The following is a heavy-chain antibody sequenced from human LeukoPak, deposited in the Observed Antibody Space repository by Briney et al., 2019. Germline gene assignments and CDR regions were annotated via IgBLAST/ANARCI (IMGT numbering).Heavy chain of an antibody. J-gene: IGHJ3*02. CDR3: TRNRLGSCFTDAFDI. D-gene: IGHD1-26*01. Sequence: PGGSLRLSCAASGFTFSGSAMHWVRQASGKGLEWVGRIRSKANSYATAYAASVKGRFTISRDDSKNTAYLQMNSLKTEDTAVYYCTRNRLGSCFTDAFDIWGQGTMVTVSS. V-gene: IGHV3-73*01. CDR2: IRSKANSYAT. CDR1: GFTFSGSA.